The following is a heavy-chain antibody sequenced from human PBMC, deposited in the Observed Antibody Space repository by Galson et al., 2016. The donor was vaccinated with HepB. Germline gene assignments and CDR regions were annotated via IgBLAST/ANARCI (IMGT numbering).Heavy chain of an antibody. Sequence: SLRLSCAVSGFTLGHYWLSWVRQAPGKGLEWVATIKGDGSQKSYVDSVRGRFTVSRGSAENSLFLQMDSLRADDTAVYHCARLGGSGWTFDFWGQGTLVIVS. CDR1: GFTLGHYW. V-gene: IGHV3-7*01. CDR3: ARLGGSGWTFDF. CDR2: IKGDGSQK. D-gene: IGHD6-19*01. J-gene: IGHJ4*02.